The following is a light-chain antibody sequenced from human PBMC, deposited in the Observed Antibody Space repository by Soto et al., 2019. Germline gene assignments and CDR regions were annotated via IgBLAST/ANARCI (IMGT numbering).Light chain of an antibody. V-gene: IGKV3-11*01. J-gene: IGKJ5*01. CDR1: QSVSSY. CDR3: QQRSNWRIT. CDR2: DAS. Sequence: EIVLTQSPATLSLSPGERATLSCRASQSVSSYLAWYQQKPGQAPRPLIYDASNRATGIPARFSGSGSGTDFTLTISSLEPEDFAVYYCQQRSNWRITFGQGTRLE.